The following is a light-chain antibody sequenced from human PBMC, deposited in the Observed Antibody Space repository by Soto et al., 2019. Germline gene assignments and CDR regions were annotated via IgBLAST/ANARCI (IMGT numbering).Light chain of an antibody. CDR2: AAS. CDR3: QQSYSTPYT. Sequence: DIQMTQSPSSLSASVGDRVTITCRASQSISSYLNWYQQKPGKAPKVLIYAASSLQSGVPSRFSGSGSGTDFPLTISSLQPEDFATYYCQQSYSTPYTFGQGTKLEIK. V-gene: IGKV1-39*01. J-gene: IGKJ2*01. CDR1: QSISSY.